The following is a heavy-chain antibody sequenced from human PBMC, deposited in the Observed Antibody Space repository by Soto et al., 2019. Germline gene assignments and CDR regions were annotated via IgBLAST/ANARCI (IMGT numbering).Heavy chain of an antibody. CDR1: GFPFSSHG. Sequence: QVQLVESGGGVVQPGRSLRLSCAASGFPFSSHGMHWVRQALGKGLEWVALIWHDGSNKYYADCVKGRFTSYRDISKSTVSVKENTLRAGDTAIYYCARAGSDLVCSLEPWGEGALVTVFS. D-gene: IGHD3-16*02. J-gene: IGHJ5*02. CDR3: ARAGSDLVCSLEP. CDR2: IWHDGSNK. V-gene: IGHV3-33*08.